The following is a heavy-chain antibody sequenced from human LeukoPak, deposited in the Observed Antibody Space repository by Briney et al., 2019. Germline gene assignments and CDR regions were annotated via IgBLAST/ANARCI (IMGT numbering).Heavy chain of an antibody. CDR1: GGTFSSYA. V-gene: IGHV1-69*06. D-gene: IGHD6-19*01. J-gene: IGHJ5*02. CDR2: IIPIFGTA. CDR3: ARERVQAVAECWFDA. Sequence: SVKVSCKASGGTFSSYAISWVRQAPGQGLEWMGGIIPIFGTANYAQKFQGRVTITADKSTSTAYMELSSLRSEDTAVYYCARERVQAVAECWFDAWGQGTLVTVSS.